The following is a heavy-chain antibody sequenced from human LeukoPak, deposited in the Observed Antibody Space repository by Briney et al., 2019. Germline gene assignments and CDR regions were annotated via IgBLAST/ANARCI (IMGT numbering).Heavy chain of an antibody. J-gene: IGHJ4*02. V-gene: IGHV3-30*02. CDR1: GFTFSSYG. Sequence: GGSLRLSCAASGFTFSSYGMHWVRQAPGKGLEWVAFIRYDGSNKYYADSVKGRFTISRDNSKNTLYLQMNSLRAEDTAVYYCAEDGNYDFWSGYPAPSDYWGQGTLVTVSS. CDR2: IRYDGSNK. CDR3: AEDGNYDFWSGYPAPSDY. D-gene: IGHD3-3*01.